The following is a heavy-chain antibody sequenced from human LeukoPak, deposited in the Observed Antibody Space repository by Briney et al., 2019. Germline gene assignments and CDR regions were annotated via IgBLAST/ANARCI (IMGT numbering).Heavy chain of an antibody. CDR2: ITSSGGST. CDR1: GFTFSSYA. V-gene: IGHV3-23*01. J-gene: IGHJ4*02. Sequence: PGGSLRLSCAASGFTFSSYAMSWVRQAPGKGLEWVSAITSSGGSTYYADSVKGRFTISRDNSKNTLFLQMNSLRAEDTAVYYCAXRPXXCXGDCFGYWGQGTLVTVSS. D-gene: IGHD2-15*01. CDR3: AXRPXXCXGDCFGY.